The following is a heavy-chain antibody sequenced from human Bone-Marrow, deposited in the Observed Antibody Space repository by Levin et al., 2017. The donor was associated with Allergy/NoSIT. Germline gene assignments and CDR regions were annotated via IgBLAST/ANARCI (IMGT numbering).Heavy chain of an antibody. CDR3: ARASYGSGNDDDY. V-gene: IGHV4-31*03. J-gene: IGHJ4*02. D-gene: IGHD3-10*01. Sequence: SETLSLTCTVSGGSISSGGYYWSWIRQHPGKGLEWIGYIHYSGSTSYNPSLKSRATISVDTSKNQFSLRLSSVTAADTAVYYCARASYGSGNDDDYWGQGTLVTVSS. CDR1: GGSISSGGYY. CDR2: IHYSGST.